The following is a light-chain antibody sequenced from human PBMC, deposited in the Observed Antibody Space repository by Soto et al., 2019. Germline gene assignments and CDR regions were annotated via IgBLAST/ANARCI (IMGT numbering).Light chain of an antibody. CDR1: QSVAGNY. J-gene: IGKJ2*01. Sequence: EVVLTQSPGTLSLSPGERATLSCRASQSVAGNYFSWFQQKPGQAPRVLIFATSSRATVTPNRFSGSGSGTDFTLTINRVELEDFALYFCQQYSGPPPEYTFGLGTRLDIK. CDR3: QQYSGPPPEYT. CDR2: ATS. V-gene: IGKV3-20*01.